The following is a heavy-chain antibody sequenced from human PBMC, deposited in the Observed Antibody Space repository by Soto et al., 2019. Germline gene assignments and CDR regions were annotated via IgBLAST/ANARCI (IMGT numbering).Heavy chain of an antibody. CDR1: GFTFTTYF. V-gene: IGHV1-46*01. D-gene: IGHD6-19*01. Sequence: ASVKVSCKASGFTFTTYFMHWLRQAPGQGLEWMGIISPNGDATTYAENFQGRLTVTKDTSTTTLYMELSGLKSDDTAVYFCARDWRYSSGLDYWGLGTLVTVS. CDR3: ARDWRYSSGLDY. J-gene: IGHJ4*02. CDR2: ISPNGDAT.